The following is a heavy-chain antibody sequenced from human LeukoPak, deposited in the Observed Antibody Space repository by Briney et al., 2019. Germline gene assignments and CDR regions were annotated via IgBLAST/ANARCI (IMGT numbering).Heavy chain of an antibody. CDR1: GYTFTSYD. V-gene: IGHV1-8*01. CDR3: AREEQWLVRYFDY. J-gene: IGHJ4*02. D-gene: IGHD6-19*01. CDR2: TNPNSGNT. Sequence: GASVKVSCKASGYTFTSYDINWVRQATGQGLEWMGWTNPNSGNTGYAQKFQGRVTMTRNTSISTAYMELSSLRSEDTAVYYCAREEQWLVRYFDYWGQGTLVTVSS.